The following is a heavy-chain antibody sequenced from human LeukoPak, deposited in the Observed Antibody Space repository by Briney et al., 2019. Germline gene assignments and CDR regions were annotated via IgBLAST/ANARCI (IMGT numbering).Heavy chain of an antibody. V-gene: IGHV4-34*01. CDR1: GGSFSGYY. J-gene: IGHJ4*02. D-gene: IGHD1-26*01. CDR3: ARDDPRGANVDY. CDR2: INHSGST. Sequence: SETLSLTCAVYGGSFSGYYWSWIRQPPGKGLEWIGEINHSGSTNYNPSLKSRVTMSVDTSKNQFSLKLSSVTAADTAVYYCARDDPRGANVDYWGQGTLVTVSS.